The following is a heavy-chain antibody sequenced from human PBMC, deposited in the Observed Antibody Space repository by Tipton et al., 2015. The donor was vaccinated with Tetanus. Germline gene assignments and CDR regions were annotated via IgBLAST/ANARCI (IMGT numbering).Heavy chain of an antibody. CDR3: ARQDTLNYYYVGYFHD. CDR1: GSSITSTTHY. CDR2: IYYSGST. Sequence: LRLSCTVSGSSITSTTHYWGWIRQAPGKGLEWIGIIYYSGSTYYNASLRSRVTISVDTSKNQFSLQLRPVTAADTAVYYCARQDTLNYYYVGYFHDWGQGTLVTVSS. D-gene: IGHD3-22*01. V-gene: IGHV4-39*01. J-gene: IGHJ1*01.